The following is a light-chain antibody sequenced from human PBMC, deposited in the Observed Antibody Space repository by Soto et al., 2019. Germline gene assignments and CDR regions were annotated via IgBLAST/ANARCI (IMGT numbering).Light chain of an antibody. J-gene: IGKJ4*01. Sequence: DIQLTQSPSTLSASVGERVTITCRASQTVNTWLAWYQHKPGKAPNLLIYDASVLETGVPSRFSGFSSGTEVTLTISSLQPDDFATYFCQQYNSYSPEGLTFGGGTKVEI. CDR3: QQYNSYSPEGLT. CDR1: QTVNTW. V-gene: IGKV1-5*01. CDR2: DAS.